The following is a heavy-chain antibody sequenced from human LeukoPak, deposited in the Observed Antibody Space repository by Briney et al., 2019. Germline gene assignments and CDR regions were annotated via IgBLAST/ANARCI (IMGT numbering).Heavy chain of an antibody. Sequence: VGSLRLSCAASGFTFSSYAMHWVRQAPGKGLEYVSAISSNGGSTYYANSVKGRFTISRDNSKNTLYLQMGSLRAEDMAVYYCAAETPSSTSSPLGLDPWGQGTLVTVSS. J-gene: IGHJ5*02. V-gene: IGHV3-64*01. CDR1: GFTFSSYA. CDR3: AAETPSSTSSPLGLDP. CDR2: ISSNGGST. D-gene: IGHD2-2*01.